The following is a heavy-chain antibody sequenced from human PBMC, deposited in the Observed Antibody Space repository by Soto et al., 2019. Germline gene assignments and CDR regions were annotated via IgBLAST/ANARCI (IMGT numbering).Heavy chain of an antibody. Sequence: QVQLVQSGAEVKKPGASVKVSCKASGYTFTSYAIHWVRQAPGQRLESMGWINAGNGNTKSSQKFQGRVTMTRDPSASTAYMELSSLRSEDTAVYYCAREVVSYGSGSYRPYYGMDVWGQGTTVTVSS. CDR2: INAGNGNT. CDR3: AREVVSYGSGSYRPYYGMDV. CDR1: GYTFTSYA. V-gene: IGHV1-3*01. J-gene: IGHJ6*02. D-gene: IGHD3-10*01.